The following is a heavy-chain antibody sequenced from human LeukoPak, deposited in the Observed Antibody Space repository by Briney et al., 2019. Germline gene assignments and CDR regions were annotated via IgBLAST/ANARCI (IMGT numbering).Heavy chain of an antibody. V-gene: IGHV3-48*03. CDR1: GFTFSSYE. CDR3: AALGADYDILTGYSRLGYYGMDV. Sequence: PGGSLRLSCAASGFTFSSYEMNWVRKAPGKGLEWVSYISSSGSTIYYADSVKGRFTISRDNAKNSLYLQMNSLRAEDTAVYYCAALGADYDILTGYSRLGYYGMDVWGKGTTVTVSS. D-gene: IGHD3-9*01. J-gene: IGHJ6*04. CDR2: ISSSGSTI.